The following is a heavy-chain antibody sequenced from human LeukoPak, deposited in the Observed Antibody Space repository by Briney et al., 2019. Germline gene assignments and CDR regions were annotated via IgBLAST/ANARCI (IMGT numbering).Heavy chain of an antibody. D-gene: IGHD3-22*01. J-gene: IGHJ3*02. V-gene: IGHV3-21*01. Sequence: VGSLRLSCVGSEFTFSSYNMNWVRQAPGKGLEWVSSISSSSSYIYYADSVKGRFTISRDNAKNSLYLQMNSLRAEDTAVYYCARSRLRENAFDIWGQGTMVTVSS. CDR3: ARSRLRENAFDI. CDR2: ISSSSSYI. CDR1: EFTFSSYN.